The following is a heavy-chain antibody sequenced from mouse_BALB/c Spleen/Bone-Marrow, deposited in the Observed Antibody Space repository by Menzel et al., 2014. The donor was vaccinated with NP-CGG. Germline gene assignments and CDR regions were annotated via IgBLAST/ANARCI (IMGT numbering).Heavy chain of an antibody. V-gene: IGHV5-6-4*01. CDR3: TREDTNWDFDY. CDR1: GFTFSSYT. Sequence: EVKLVESGGGLVKPGGSLKLSCAASGFTFSSYTMSWVRQTPEKRLEWIATISSGGSYTYYPDIVKGQFTISRDNAKNTMYLQMSSLKSEDTAMYDCTREDTNWDFDYWGQGTTLTVSS. CDR2: ISSGGSYT. D-gene: IGHD4-1*01. J-gene: IGHJ2*01.